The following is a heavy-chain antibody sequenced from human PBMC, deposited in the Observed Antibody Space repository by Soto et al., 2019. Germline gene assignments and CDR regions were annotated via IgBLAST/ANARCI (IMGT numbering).Heavy chain of an antibody. D-gene: IGHD3-3*01. V-gene: IGHV4-34*01. CDR3: ARAGNYDVLSGRMYYFDS. CDR2: INHSGST. J-gene: IGHJ4*02. Sequence: PSETLSLTCAVYGGSFSGYYWSWIRQPPGKGLEWIGEINHSGSTNYNPSLKSRVTISVDRSKNQFSLRLSSVTAADTAVYFCARAGNYDVLSGRMYYFDSWGQGTPVTVSS. CDR1: GGSFSGYY.